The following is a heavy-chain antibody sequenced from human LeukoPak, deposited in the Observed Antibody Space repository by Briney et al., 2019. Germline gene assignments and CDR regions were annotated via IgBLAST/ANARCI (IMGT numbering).Heavy chain of an antibody. J-gene: IGHJ4*02. CDR2: INQDGSEE. CDR1: GFTFSTYW. Sequence: GGSLRLSCAASGFTFSTYWMSWVRQAPGKGLEWVANINQDGSEEYYVDSVKGRFTISRDNAKNSLYLQMNSLRAEDTAVYYCARTYPGIAKAGTFDYWGQETLVTVSS. CDR3: ARTYPGIAKAGTFDY. D-gene: IGHD6-19*01. V-gene: IGHV3-7*01.